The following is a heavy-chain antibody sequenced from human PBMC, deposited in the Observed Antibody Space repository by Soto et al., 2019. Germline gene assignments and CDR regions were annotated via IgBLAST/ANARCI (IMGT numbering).Heavy chain of an antibody. V-gene: IGHV1-58*01. D-gene: IGHD3-22*01. CDR1: GFTFTSSA. J-gene: IGHJ6*02. CDR3: AAGYYDSSGGGYYYYYGMDV. Sequence: ASVKVSCKASGFTFTSSAVLWVRQARGQRLEWIGWIVVGSGNTNYAQKFQERVTITRDMSTSTAYMELSSLRSEDTAAYYCAAGYYDSSGGGYYYYYGMDVWGQGTTVTVSS. CDR2: IVVGSGNT.